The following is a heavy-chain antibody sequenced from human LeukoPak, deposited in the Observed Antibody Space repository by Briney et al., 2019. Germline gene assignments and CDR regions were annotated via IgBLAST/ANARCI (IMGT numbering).Heavy chain of an antibody. J-gene: IGHJ3*01. V-gene: IGHV4-39*01. Sequence: KPSETLSLTCGVSGDSMNNHAYYWDWIRQPPGQGLEWLGTVYYTGNTYYNPSLRSRVTMSVDTSKNQFSLHLDSVTAADTAVYFCARLAALAGHRGAFDFWGQGTMVAVSS. CDR1: GDSMNNHAYY. CDR2: VYYTGNT. CDR3: ARLAALAGHRGAFDF. D-gene: IGHD6-19*01.